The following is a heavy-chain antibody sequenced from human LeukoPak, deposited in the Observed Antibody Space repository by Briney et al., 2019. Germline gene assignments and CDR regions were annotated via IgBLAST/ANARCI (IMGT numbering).Heavy chain of an antibody. V-gene: IGHV1-18*01. J-gene: IGHJ6*02. D-gene: IGHD2-8*01. CDR1: GYTFTSYG. CDR3: ASRAYATTYYYYGMDV. CDR2: ISAHNGNT. Sequence: GASVKVSCKASGYTFTSYGISWVRQAPGQGLEWMGWISAHNGNTNYAQKLQGRVTMTTDTSTSTAYMELRSLRSDDTAVYYCASRAYATTYYYYGMDVWGQGTTVTVSS.